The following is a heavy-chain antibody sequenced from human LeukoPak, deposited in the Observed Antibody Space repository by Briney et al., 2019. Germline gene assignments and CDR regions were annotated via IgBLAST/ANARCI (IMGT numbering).Heavy chain of an antibody. CDR2: IYHSGST. V-gene: IGHV4-38-2*02. J-gene: IGHJ5*02. CDR1: GYSISSGYY. CDR3: ARAEGNNWFDP. Sequence: SETLSLTCTVSGYSISSGYYWGWIRQPPGKGLEWIGSIYHSGSTYYNPSPKSRVTISVDTSKNQFSLKLSSVTAADTAVYYCARAEGNNWFDPWGQGTLVTVSS.